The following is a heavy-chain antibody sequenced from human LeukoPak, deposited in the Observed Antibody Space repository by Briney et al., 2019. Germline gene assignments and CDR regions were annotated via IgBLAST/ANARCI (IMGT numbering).Heavy chain of an antibody. V-gene: IGHV3-23*01. D-gene: IGHD3-16*01. Sequence: GGSLRLSCEASGFNFSNYAVSWVRQAPGNPGKGLEWVSAISGSGGNTYYADSVKGRFTISRDNSKNTLYLQMNSLRAEDTAVYYCAKGAGYYDYVWGSYDYYYGMDVWGQGTTVTVSS. J-gene: IGHJ6*02. CDR2: ISGSGGNT. CDR1: GFNFSNYA. CDR3: AKGAGYYDYVWGSYDYYYGMDV.